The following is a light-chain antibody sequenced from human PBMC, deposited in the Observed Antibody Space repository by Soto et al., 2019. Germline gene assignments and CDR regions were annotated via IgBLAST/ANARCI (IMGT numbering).Light chain of an antibody. CDR2: EVS. CDR1: STDFVSYNR. J-gene: IGLJ1*01. CDR3: SLYTSENAYV. Sequence: QSALTQPPAVSGSPGQSVTISCTGTSTDFVSYNRVAWYQQPPGTAPKLMIYEVSKRPSGVPDRFSGPKSGTTASLTISGLQAADEADYYCSLYTSENAYVFGTGTKVTVL. V-gene: IGLV2-18*01.